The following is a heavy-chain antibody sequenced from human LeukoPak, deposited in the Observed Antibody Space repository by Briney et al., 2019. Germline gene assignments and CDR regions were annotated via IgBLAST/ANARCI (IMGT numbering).Heavy chain of an antibody. D-gene: IGHD2-2*01. J-gene: IGHJ4*02. CDR3: AQGACSSTSCELNY. Sequence: SVKVSCKASGGTFSSYAISWVRQAPGQGLEWMGGIIPIFGTANYAQKFQGRVTITTDESTSTAYMELSSLRSEDTAAYYCAQGACSSTSCELNYWGQGTLVTVSS. CDR1: GGTFSSYA. V-gene: IGHV1-69*05. CDR2: IIPIFGTA.